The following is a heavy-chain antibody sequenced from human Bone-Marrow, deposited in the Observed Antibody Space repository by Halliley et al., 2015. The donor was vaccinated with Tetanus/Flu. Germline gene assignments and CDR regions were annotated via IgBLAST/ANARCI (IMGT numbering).Heavy chain of an antibody. Sequence: TLSLTCSVSGASINSFYWSWIRQPPGKGLEWIGYIYYSGSTSYNPSLKSRVTISVDTSKNQFSLNLTSVTAADTAVYYCARNLQTGETDSWGQGSLVTVSP. J-gene: IGHJ4*02. CDR1: GASINSFY. CDR3: ARNLQTGETDS. CDR2: IYYSGST. V-gene: IGHV4-59*01. D-gene: IGHD3-16*01.